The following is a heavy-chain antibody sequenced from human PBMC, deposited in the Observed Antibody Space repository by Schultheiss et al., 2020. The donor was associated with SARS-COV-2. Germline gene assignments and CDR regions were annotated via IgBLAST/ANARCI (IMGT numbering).Heavy chain of an antibody. CDR3: ASLPIAAAGTVDY. CDR2: IYYSGST. CDR1: GGSISSGSYY. V-gene: IGHV4-61*01. J-gene: IGHJ4*02. D-gene: IGHD6-13*01. Sequence: SQTLSLTCTVSGGSISSGSYYWSWIRQSPGKGLEWIGYIYYSGSTNYNPSLKSRVTISVDTSKNQFSLKLSSVTAADTAVYYCASLPIAAAGTVDYWGQGTLVTVSS.